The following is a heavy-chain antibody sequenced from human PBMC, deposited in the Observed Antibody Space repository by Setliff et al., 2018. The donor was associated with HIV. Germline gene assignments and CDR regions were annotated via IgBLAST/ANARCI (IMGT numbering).Heavy chain of an antibody. J-gene: IGHJ3*01. CDR2: IYSGGST. CDR1: GGSIGGYY. Sequence: SETLSLTCTVSGGSIGGYYWSWIRQPPGTGLEWLGCIYSGGSTNYNPSLESRVTISLDTSKNQFSLRLTSVTAADTAVYYWARVRSYGSAYDAFDVWGPGTMVTVSS. D-gene: IGHD3-10*01. V-gene: IGHV4-4*08. CDR3: ARVRSYGSAYDAFDV.